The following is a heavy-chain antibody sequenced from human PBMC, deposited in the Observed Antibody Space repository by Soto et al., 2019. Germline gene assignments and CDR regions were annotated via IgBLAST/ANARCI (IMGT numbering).Heavy chain of an antibody. D-gene: IGHD6-19*01. CDR3: ARSRRVAVAGFGAFDI. V-gene: IGHV1-18*01. J-gene: IGHJ3*02. CDR2: ISAYNGNT. Sequence: ASVKVSCKASGYTFTSYGISWVRQAPGQGLEWMGWISAYNGNTNYAQKLQGRVTMTTDTSTSTAYMELRSLRSDDTAVYYCARSRRVAVAGFGAFDIWGQGTMVTVSS. CDR1: GYTFTSYG.